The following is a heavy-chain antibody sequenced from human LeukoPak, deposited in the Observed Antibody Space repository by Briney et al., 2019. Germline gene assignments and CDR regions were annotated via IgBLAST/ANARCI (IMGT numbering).Heavy chain of an antibody. CDR1: ALAFSRTA. CDR3: ARDRAVADAGVNWFDP. CDR2: ILSVVRHT. Sequence: GGSLRLSCAASALAFSRTAMNWVSPVPGNELEWVAAILSVVRHTYYADSVKVRFTDSRDNSKNTLYLQMNSLRTEDSSIYYGARDRAVADAGVNWFDPWSQGTLVTVFS. D-gene: IGHD6-19*01. V-gene: IGHV3-30-3*01. J-gene: IGHJ5*02.